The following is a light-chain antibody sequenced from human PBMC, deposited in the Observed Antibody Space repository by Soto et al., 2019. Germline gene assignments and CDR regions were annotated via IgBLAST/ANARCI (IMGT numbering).Light chain of an antibody. CDR1: QSISSW. J-gene: IGKJ1*01. CDR2: DAS. CDR3: QQYNSYPWT. V-gene: IGKV1-5*01. Sequence: IQMTPSPFTLSATVGVTGTPTFRASQSISSWLAWYQQKPGKAPKLLIYDASSLESGVPSRFSGSGSGTEFTLTITSLQPDDFATYYCQQYNSYPWTFGQGTKVDIK.